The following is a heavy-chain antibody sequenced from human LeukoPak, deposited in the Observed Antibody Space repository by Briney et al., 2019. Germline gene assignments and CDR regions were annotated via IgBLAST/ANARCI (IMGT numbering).Heavy chain of an antibody. D-gene: IGHD3-10*01. CDR1: GGSISSYY. Sequence: TSETLSLTCTVSGGSISSYYWSWIRQPPGKGLEWIGYIDYSGSTNYNPSLKSRVTISVDTSKNQFSLKLSSVTAADTAVYYCARTTMVRGTYYMDVWGKGTTVTISS. CDR3: ARTTMVRGTYYMDV. J-gene: IGHJ6*03. CDR2: IDYSGST. V-gene: IGHV4-59*01.